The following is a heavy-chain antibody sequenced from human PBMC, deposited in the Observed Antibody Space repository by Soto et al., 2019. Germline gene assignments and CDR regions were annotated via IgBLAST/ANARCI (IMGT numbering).Heavy chain of an antibody. CDR2: IYYSGGT. J-gene: IGHJ5*02. D-gene: IGHD3-22*01. CDR3: ARERDSSGYYGWFDP. CDR1: GGSISSYY. Sequence: SETLSLTCTVSGGSISSYYWSWIRQPPGKGLEWIGYIYYSGGTNYNPSLKSRVTISVDTSKNQFSLKLSSVTAADTAVYYCARERDSSGYYGWFDPWGQGTLVTSPQ. V-gene: IGHV4-59*01.